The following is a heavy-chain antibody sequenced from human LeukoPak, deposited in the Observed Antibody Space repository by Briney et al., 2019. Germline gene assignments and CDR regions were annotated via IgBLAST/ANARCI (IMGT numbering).Heavy chain of an antibody. CDR3: ARFGVYYDMGV. Sequence: SETLSLTCTVSGGSISGYYWTWIRQPPGKGLEWIGQTHYSGKADYNPSLRSRITISVDTSKNQMSLKLSSVTAADTAVYYCARFGVYYDMGVWGQGTTVTVS. V-gene: IGHV4-59*01. CDR1: GGSISGYY. D-gene: IGHD3-16*01. J-gene: IGHJ6*02. CDR2: THYSGKA.